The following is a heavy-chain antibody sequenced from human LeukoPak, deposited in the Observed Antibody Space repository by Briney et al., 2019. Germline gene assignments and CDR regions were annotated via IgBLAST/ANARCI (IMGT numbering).Heavy chain of an antibody. CDR3: ARFPVYLLIFDY. Sequence: KPSETLSLTCAVSGGSISSSSYYWGWIRQPPGKGLEWIGSIYYSGSTYYNPSLKSRVTISVDTSKNQFSLKLSSVTAADTAVYYCARFPVYLLIFDYWGQGTLVTVSS. D-gene: IGHD2-15*01. CDR1: GGSISSSSYY. CDR2: IYYSGST. J-gene: IGHJ4*02. V-gene: IGHV4-39*01.